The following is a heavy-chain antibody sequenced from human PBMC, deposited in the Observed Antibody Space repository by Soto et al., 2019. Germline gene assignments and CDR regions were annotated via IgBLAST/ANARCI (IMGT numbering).Heavy chain of an antibody. J-gene: IGHJ5*02. D-gene: IGHD3-22*01. CDR1: GFTFRSYA. V-gene: IGHV3-23*01. Sequence: EVQLLESGGGLVQPGGSLRLSCAASGFTFRSYAMSWVRQAPGKGLEWVSAISGSGGSTYYADSVKGRFTISRDNSKNTLYLQMNSLRAEDTAVYYCAKDAMIVVVPYNWFDPWGQGTLVTVSS. CDR3: AKDAMIVVVPYNWFDP. CDR2: ISGSGGST.